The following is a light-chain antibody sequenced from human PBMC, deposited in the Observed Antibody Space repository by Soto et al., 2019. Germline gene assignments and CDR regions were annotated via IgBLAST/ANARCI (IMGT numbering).Light chain of an antibody. J-gene: IGLJ3*02. Sequence: QPVVTQSSSASASLGSSVNLTCTLSSGRSTYIIAWHQQQPGKAPRYLMKLEGSGNYNKGSGVPDRFSGSSSGADRYLSISNLQPEDEADYYCETWDTNTRVFGGGTQLTVL. CDR3: ETWDTNTRV. V-gene: IGLV4-60*03. CDR1: SGRSTYI. CDR2: LEGSGNY.